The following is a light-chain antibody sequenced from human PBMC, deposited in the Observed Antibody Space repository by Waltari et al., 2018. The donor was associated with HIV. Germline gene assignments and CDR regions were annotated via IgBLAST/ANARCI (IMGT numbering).Light chain of an antibody. Sequence: SALTQPASVSGSPGQSITISCSGTSSDVGSYNSVSCYQHPPGQAPKLMIYDVDNRVPGVSRRFSGSKSGNTASLTISGLRAEDEADYYCGSYTSSSTYVFGTGTEVTVL. V-gene: IGLV2-14*03. CDR3: GSYTSSSTYV. CDR1: SSDVGSYNS. CDR2: DVD. J-gene: IGLJ1*01.